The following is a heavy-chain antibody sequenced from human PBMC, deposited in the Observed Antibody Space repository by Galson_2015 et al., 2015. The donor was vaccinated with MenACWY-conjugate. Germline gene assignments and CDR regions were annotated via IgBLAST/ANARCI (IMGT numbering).Heavy chain of an antibody. V-gene: IGHV3-64D*09. Sequence: SLRLSCAASGFVFSSYTMHWVRQAPGEGLECISTISPSGSNTFYADSAKGRFSISRDNSKTTVYLHMSSLRPEDTAVYYCVKAWYSRDLYSLYNFLFQHWGQGTQVIVSS. CDR3: VKAWYSRDLYSLYNFLFQH. CDR1: GFVFSSYT. CDR2: ISPSGSNT. D-gene: IGHD6-19*01. J-gene: IGHJ1*01.